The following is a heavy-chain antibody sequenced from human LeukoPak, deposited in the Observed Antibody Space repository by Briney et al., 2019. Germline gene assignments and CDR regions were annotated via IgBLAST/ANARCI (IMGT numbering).Heavy chain of an antibody. Sequence: GGSLRLSCAASGFTFSSYSMNWVRQAPGKGLEWVSYISSSSSTIYYADSVKGRFTISRDNAKNSLYLQVNSLRAEDTAVYYCARTITIFGVVRAWGQGTLVTVSS. D-gene: IGHD3-3*01. J-gene: IGHJ5*02. V-gene: IGHV3-48*01. CDR1: GFTFSSYS. CDR2: ISSSSSTI. CDR3: ARTITIFGVVRA.